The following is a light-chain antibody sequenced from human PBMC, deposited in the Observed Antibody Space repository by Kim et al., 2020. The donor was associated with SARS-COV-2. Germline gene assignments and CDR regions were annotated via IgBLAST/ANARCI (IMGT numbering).Light chain of an antibody. Sequence: QSALTQPPSVSGSPGQSVTISCSGPSIDVGPYNRVSWYQQAPGTAPKLIIYDFSTRPSGVPHRFSGSKSGNTASLTISGLQAGDEAEYFCGCYSGSSGFVFGTGTKVTVL. CDR2: DFS. V-gene: IGLV2-18*01. CDR3: GCYSGSSGFV. CDR1: SIDVGPYNR. J-gene: IGLJ1*01.